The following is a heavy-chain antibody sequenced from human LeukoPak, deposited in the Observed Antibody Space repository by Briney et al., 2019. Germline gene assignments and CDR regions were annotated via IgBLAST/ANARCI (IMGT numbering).Heavy chain of an antibody. CDR2: IYPGDSDT. J-gene: IGHJ4*02. Sequence: GESLKISCKASGYSFSNNWIGWVRQMPGKGLEWMGIIYPGDSDTRYSPSFQGQVTISADKSISTAYLQWSSLKASDTAMYYCARRSLGRSKATYYFDYWGQGTLVTVSS. D-gene: IGHD4-11*01. CDR3: ARRSLGRSKATYYFDY. CDR1: GYSFSNNW. V-gene: IGHV5-51*01.